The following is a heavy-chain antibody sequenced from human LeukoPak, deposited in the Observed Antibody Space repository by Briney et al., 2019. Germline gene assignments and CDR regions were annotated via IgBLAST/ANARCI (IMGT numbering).Heavy chain of an antibody. J-gene: IGHJ4*02. CDR3: AKDRDSYHFYFDS. CDR1: GFTVSSNY. D-gene: IGHD5-18*01. CDR2: VSGSGDRT. V-gene: IGHV3-23*01. Sequence: GGSLRLSCAASGFTVSSNYMSWVRQAPGKGLEWVSGVSGSGDRTYYAGSVKGRFTISRDNSKNTLYLQMNSLRVEDTAVYYCAKDRDSYHFYFDSWGQGTLVTVSS.